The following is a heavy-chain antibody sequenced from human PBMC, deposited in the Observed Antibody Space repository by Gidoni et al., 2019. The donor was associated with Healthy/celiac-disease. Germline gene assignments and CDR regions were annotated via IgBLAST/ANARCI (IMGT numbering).Heavy chain of an antibody. CDR2: INPNSVGS. J-gene: IGHJ4*02. V-gene: IGHV1-2*06. Sequence: QVQLVQSGAEGKKPGATVKVSCNASGYTFTGYYMHWVRQAPGQGLEWMGRINPNSVGSNYAQKFQGRVTMTRDTSISTAYIELSRLRSDDTAVCYCATLRSSFDYWGQGTLVTVSS. CDR1: GYTFTGYY. D-gene: IGHD5-12*01. CDR3: ATLRSSFDY.